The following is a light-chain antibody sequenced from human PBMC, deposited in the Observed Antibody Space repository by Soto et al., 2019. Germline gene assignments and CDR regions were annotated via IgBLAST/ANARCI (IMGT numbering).Light chain of an antibody. CDR2: KAS. CDR1: QSISSW. J-gene: IGKJ1*01. CDR3: QQYNSYS. V-gene: IGKV1-5*03. Sequence: DIQMTQSPYTLSASVGDRATITFRASQSISSWLAWYQQKPGKAPKLLIYKASSLESGVPSRFSGSGSGTEFTLTISSLQPDDFATYYCQQYNSYSFGKGNTVDIK.